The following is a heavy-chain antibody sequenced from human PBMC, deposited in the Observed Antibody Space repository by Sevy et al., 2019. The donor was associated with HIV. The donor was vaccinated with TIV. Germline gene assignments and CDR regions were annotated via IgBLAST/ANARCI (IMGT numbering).Heavy chain of an antibody. CDR1: GASFNNFY. Sequence: SETLSLTCTVSGASFNNFYWGWIRQPPGKGLEWIGYVYYSGSTKYNPSLESRVTISIDTSKNQFSLKMNSVTAADTAVYYCARADRTYVPNWGHGTLVTVSS. D-gene: IGHD3-16*01. V-gene: IGHV4-59*13. J-gene: IGHJ4*01. CDR2: VYYSGST. CDR3: ARADRTYVPN.